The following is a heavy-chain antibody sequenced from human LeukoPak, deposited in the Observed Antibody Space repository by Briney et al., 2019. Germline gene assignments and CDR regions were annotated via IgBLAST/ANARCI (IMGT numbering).Heavy chain of an antibody. CDR1: GYTFTGYY. CDR3: ARDRITMARGVIFWFDP. V-gene: IGHV1-2*02. J-gene: IGHJ5*02. CDR2: INPNSGGT. D-gene: IGHD3-10*01. Sequence: ASVKVSCKASGYTFTGYYMHWVRQAPGQGLEWMGWINPNSGGTNYAQKFQGRVTMTRDTSISTAYMELSRLRSDDTAVYYCARDRITMARGVIFWFDPWGQGTLVTVSS.